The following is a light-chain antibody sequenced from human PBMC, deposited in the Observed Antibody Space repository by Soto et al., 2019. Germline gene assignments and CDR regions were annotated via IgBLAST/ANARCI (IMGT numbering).Light chain of an antibody. CDR3: QQYGSSPRT. Sequence: EIVLTQSPGTLSLSPGERATLSCRASQSVSSSYLAWYQQKPGQAPRLLIYGASSRATGIPDRFSGSGSGTAFTLTISRLEPEDFAVYYWQQYGSSPRTFGQGTTVELK. J-gene: IGKJ1*01. CDR1: QSVSSSY. V-gene: IGKV3-20*01. CDR2: GAS.